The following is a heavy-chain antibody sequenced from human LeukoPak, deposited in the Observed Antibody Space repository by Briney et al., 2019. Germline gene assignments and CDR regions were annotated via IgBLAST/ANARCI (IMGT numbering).Heavy chain of an antibody. D-gene: IGHD3-3*01. V-gene: IGHV3-23*01. CDR3: AKSPPCITTYFDY. J-gene: IGHJ4*02. Sequence: PGGSLRLSGAASGFTFRSYAMSWVRQAPGKGLEWVSAISGSGGSTYYADSVKGRFTISRDNSKNTLYLQMNSLRAEDTAVYYCAKSPPCITTYFDYWGQGTLVTVSS. CDR1: GFTFRSYA. CDR2: ISGSGGST.